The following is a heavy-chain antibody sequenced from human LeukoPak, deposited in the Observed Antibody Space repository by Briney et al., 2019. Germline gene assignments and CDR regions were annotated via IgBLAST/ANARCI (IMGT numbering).Heavy chain of an antibody. J-gene: IGHJ4*02. V-gene: IGHV4-34*01. CDR1: GGSFSGYY. Sequence: NPLETLSLTCAVYGGSFSGYYWSWIRQPPGKGLEWIGEINHSGSTNYNPSLKSRVTISVDTSKNQFSLKLSSVTAADTAVYYCARKDILTGYPFGYWGQGTLVTVSS. D-gene: IGHD3-9*01. CDR2: INHSGST. CDR3: ARKDILTGYPFGY.